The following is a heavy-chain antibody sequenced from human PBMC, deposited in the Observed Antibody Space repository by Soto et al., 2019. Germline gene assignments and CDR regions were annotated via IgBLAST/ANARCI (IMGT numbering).Heavy chain of an antibody. D-gene: IGHD6-13*01. V-gene: IGHV4-59*01. CDR1: GGSMRNYF. Sequence: SETLSLTFTVSGGSMRNYFWTWIRQPPGKGLEWIGYIHYSGTTSFFPSYNPSLRSRVTISEDTSKNQFSLNLLSVTTADTAVYFCAAGEASSRNLAPYYLDFWGQGTLVT. J-gene: IGHJ4*02. CDR2: IHYSGTT. CDR3: AAGEASSRNLAPYYLDF.